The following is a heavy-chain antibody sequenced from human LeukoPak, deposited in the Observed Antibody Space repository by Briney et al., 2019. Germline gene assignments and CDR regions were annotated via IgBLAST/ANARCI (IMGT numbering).Heavy chain of an antibody. V-gene: IGHV1-18*01. CDR1: GYTFSNYG. D-gene: IGHD1-1*01. CDR2: ISAYNGDT. Sequence: ASVKVSCKASGYTFSNYGISWVRQAPGQGLDDIGWISAYNGDTNYAQKLRGRVTMTTDTSTSTAYMELRSLRSDDTAVYYCARGGEGQLVRHPYYWGQGTLVTVSS. CDR3: ARGGEGQLVRHPYY. J-gene: IGHJ4*02.